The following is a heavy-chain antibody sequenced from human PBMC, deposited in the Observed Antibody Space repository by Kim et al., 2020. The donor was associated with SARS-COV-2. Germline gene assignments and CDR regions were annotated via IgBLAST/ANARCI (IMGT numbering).Heavy chain of an antibody. CDR2: INHSGST. J-gene: IGHJ6*02. CDR1: GGSFSGYY. D-gene: IGHD2-2*01. V-gene: IGHV4-34*01. Sequence: SETLSLTCAVYGGSFSGYYWSWIRQPPGKGLEWIGEINHSGSTNYNPSLKSRVTISVDTSKNQFSLKLSSVTAADTAVYYCARGVRVVVVPAARNYYYGMDVWGQGTTVTVSS. CDR3: ARGVRVVVVPAARNYYYGMDV.